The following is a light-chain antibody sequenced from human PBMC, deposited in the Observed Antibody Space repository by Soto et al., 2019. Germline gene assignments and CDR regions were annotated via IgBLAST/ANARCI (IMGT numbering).Light chain of an antibody. CDR2: AAS. CDR3: QQLNSYPRQIT. J-gene: IGKJ3*01. CDR1: QGISSY. Sequence: DIQLTQSPSFLSASVGDRVTITCRASQGISSYLAWYQQKPGKAPKLLIYAASTLQSGVPSRFSGSGSGTEFTLTISSLQPEDFATYYCQQLNSYPRQITFGPGTKVAIK. V-gene: IGKV1-9*01.